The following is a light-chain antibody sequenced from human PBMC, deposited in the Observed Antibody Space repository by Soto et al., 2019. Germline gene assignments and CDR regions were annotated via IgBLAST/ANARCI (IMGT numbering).Light chain of an antibody. CDR3: LQHNTYPWT. J-gene: IGKJ1*01. CDR2: AAS. V-gene: IGKV1-17*01. CDR1: QGIGDD. Sequence: DIQMTQSPSSLSASVGDRVIITCRASQGIGDDLGWYQQKPGKAPKRLIYAASSLQSGVPSRFSGSGSGTDFTLTISCLQPDDFASSYCLQHNTYPWTFGPGTKVEVK.